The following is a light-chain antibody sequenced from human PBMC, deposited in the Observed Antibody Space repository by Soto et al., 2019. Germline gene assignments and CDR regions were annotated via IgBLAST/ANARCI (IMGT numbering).Light chain of an antibody. CDR2: GAS. Sequence: EIVLTQSPGTLSLSPGERATLSCRASQSVTSTYLGWYQQKPGQAPSLLIYGASSRAPGIPDRFSGSGSGKDFTLTISRLEPEDFAVYYCQQYVSPPITFGQGTRLEIK. CDR1: QSVTSTY. J-gene: IGKJ5*01. CDR3: QQYVSPPIT. V-gene: IGKV3-20*01.